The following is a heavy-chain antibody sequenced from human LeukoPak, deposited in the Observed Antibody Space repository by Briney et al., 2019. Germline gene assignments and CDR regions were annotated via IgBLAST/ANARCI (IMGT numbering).Heavy chain of an antibody. CDR3: ARDPPSYDYGDYYYFDY. CDR2: IILILGIA. J-gene: IGHJ4*02. V-gene: IGHV1-69*04. CDR1: GGTFSSYA. D-gene: IGHD4-17*01. Sequence: SVKVSCKASGGTFSSYAISWVRQAPGQGLEWMGRIILILGIANYAQKFQGRVTITADKSTSTAYMELSSLRSEDTAVYYCARDPPSYDYGDYYYFDYWGQGTLVTVSS.